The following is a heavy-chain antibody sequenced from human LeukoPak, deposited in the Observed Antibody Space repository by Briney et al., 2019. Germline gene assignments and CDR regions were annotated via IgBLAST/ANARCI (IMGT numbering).Heavy chain of an antibody. J-gene: IGHJ4*02. CDR2: ISGSGGST. D-gene: IGHD2-2*01. Sequence: GGTLRLSCAASGFTFSSYGMSWVRQAPGKGLEWVSAISGSGGSTYYADSVKGRFTISRHNAKNSLYLQMNSLRAEDTAVYYCARRYCSSTNCYAFDAWGQGTLVTVSS. CDR3: ARRYCSSTNCYAFDA. V-gene: IGHV3-23*01. CDR1: GFTFSSYG.